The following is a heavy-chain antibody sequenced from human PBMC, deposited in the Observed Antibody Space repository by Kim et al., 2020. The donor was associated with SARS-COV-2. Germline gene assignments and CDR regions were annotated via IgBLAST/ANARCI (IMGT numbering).Heavy chain of an antibody. J-gene: IGHJ3*02. Sequence: YADSVKGRFTISRDNAKNSLYLQMNSLRAEDTALYYCAKDTVVGPGAFDIWGQGTMVTVSS. D-gene: IGHD1-26*01. CDR3: AKDTVVGPGAFDI. V-gene: IGHV3-9*01.